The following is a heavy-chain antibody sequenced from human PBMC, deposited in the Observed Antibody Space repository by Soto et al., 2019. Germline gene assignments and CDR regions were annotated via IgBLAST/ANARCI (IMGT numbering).Heavy chain of an antibody. CDR2: IRSKATSYAT. CDR3: TRQYCSSTSCLLDH. J-gene: IGHJ4*02. Sequence: EVQLVESGGGLVQPGGSLKLSCAASGFTFSGSAMHWVRQASGKGLEWVGRIRSKATSYATAYAASVKGRFTISRDDSKNTAYLQMNSLKTEDTAVYYWTRQYCSSTSCLLDHWGQGRMVTVSS. V-gene: IGHV3-73*01. CDR1: GFTFSGSA. D-gene: IGHD2-2*01.